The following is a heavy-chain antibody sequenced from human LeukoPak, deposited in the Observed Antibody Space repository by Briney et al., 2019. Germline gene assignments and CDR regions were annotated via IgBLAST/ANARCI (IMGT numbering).Heavy chain of an antibody. CDR2: ISTAGSYI. CDR3: TRDPGRCTSTSCYPGY. Sequence: GGSLRLSCAASGFTFSSYSMNWVRQAPGKGLDWVSSISTAGSYIYYADSVKGRFTISRDNAKNSMYLQMNSLGAEDTAVYYCTRDPGRCTSTSCYPGYWGQGTLVTVSS. V-gene: IGHV3-21*01. CDR1: GFTFSSYS. J-gene: IGHJ4*02. D-gene: IGHD2-2*01.